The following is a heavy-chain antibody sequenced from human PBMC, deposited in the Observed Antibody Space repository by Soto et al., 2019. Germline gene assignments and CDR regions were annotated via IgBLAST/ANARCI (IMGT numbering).Heavy chain of an antibody. CDR1: GDSINSHY. D-gene: IGHD2-2*01. Sequence: SETLSLTCTVSGDSINSHYWSWVRQPAGKGPEWIGRIYTRGSTDYNPSLKSRVTLSADTSKNQFSLKLRSVTAADTAVYYCARDVYRPYYSYGFDVWGQGTTVTVSS. CDR3: ARDVYRPYYSYGFDV. V-gene: IGHV4-4*07. CDR2: IYTRGST. J-gene: IGHJ6*02.